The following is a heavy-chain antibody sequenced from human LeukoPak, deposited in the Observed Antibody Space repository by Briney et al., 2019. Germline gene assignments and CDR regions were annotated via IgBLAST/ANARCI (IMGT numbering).Heavy chain of an antibody. CDR3: AREPASYCGGDCSYY. D-gene: IGHD2-21*01. V-gene: IGHV1-69*13. CDR2: IIPIFGTA. J-gene: IGHJ4*02. CDR1: GGTFSSYA. Sequence: SVKVSCKASGGTFSSYAISWVRQAPGQGLEWMGGIIPIFGTANYAQKFQGRVTITADESTSTAYIELSSLRSEDTAVYYCAREPASYCGGDCSYYWGQGTLVTVSS.